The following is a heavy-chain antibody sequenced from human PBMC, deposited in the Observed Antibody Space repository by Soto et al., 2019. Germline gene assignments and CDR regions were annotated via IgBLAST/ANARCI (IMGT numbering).Heavy chain of an antibody. CDR3: ARKSRSHAPNYGMDV. CDR1: GFTFSSYA. J-gene: IGHJ6*02. V-gene: IGHV3-30-3*01. CDR2: TSYDGSNK. Sequence: QVQLVESGGGVVQPGRSLRLSCAASGFTFSSYAMHWVRQAPGKGLEWVAVTSYDGSNKYYADSVKGLFTISRDHSKNTLYLQMSSQRAEDTAVYYCARKSRSHAPNYGMDVWGQRTTFTVSS.